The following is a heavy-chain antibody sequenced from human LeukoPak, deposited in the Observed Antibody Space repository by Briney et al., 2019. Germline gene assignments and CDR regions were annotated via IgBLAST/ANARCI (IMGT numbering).Heavy chain of an antibody. CDR2: INHSGST. CDR3: ARGLEYANLN. V-gene: IGHV4-34*01. Sequence: SETLSLTCAVYGGSFSGYYWGWIRQPPGKGLEWIGEINHSGSTNYNPSLKSRVTISVDTSKNQFSLKLSSVTAADTAVYYCARGLEYANLNWGQGTLVTVSS. CDR1: GGSFSGYY. J-gene: IGHJ4*02. D-gene: IGHD3-3*01.